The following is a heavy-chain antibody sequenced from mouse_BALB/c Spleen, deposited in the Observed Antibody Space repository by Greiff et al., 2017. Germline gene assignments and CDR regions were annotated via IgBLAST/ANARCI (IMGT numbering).Heavy chain of an antibody. Sequence: VQLKQSGAELVKPGASVKLSCTASGFNIKDTYMHWVKQRPEQGLEWIGRIDPANGNTKYDPKFQGKATITADTSSNTAYLQLSSLTSEDTAVYYCAELGLLAYWGQGTLVTVSA. CDR2: IDPANGNT. V-gene: IGHV14-3*02. CDR1: GFNIKDTY. D-gene: IGHD3-1*01. CDR3: AELGLLAY. J-gene: IGHJ3*01.